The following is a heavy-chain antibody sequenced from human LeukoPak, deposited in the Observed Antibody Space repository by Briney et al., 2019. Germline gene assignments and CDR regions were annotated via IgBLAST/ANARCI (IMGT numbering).Heavy chain of an antibody. CDR3: ANPPLPNSSGWYSQLGTTDY. V-gene: IGHV3-23*01. J-gene: IGHJ4*02. D-gene: IGHD6-19*01. CDR1: GFTFGSYA. Sequence: TGGSLKLSWAASGFTFGSYAMSWVRQAPGKGLEWVSAISGSGGSTYYADSVKGRFTISRDNSKNTLYLQMNSLRAEDTAVYYCANPPLPNSSGWYSQLGTTDYWGQGTLVTVSS. CDR2: ISGSGGST.